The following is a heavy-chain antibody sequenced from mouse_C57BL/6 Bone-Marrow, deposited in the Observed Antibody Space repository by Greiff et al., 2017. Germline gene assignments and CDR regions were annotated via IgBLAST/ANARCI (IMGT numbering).Heavy chain of an antibody. Sequence: VQLQQPGAELVKPGASVKLSCKASGYTFTSYWMHWVKQRPGRGLEWIGRIDPTGGGTKYNETFKSKDTLTVAKPSSTAYMQISSLTSEDSAVYYCANPIYYGNYSFAYWGQGTLVTVSA. D-gene: IGHD2-1*01. J-gene: IGHJ3*01. CDR3: ANPIYYGNYSFAY. CDR2: IDPTGGGT. CDR1: GYTFTSYW. V-gene: IGHV1-72*01.